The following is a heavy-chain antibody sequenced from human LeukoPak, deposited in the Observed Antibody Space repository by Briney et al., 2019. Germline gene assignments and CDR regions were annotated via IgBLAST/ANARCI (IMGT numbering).Heavy chain of an antibody. Sequence: SETLSLTCTVSGGSISSYYWSWIRQPPGKGLEWIGYIYYSGSTNYNPSLKSRVTISVDTSKNQFSLKLSSVTAADAAVYYCARHKTISYYDFWSGYSGDWFDPWGQGTLVTVSS. V-gene: IGHV4-59*01. D-gene: IGHD3-3*01. J-gene: IGHJ5*02. CDR1: GGSISSYY. CDR3: ARHKTISYYDFWSGYSGDWFDP. CDR2: IYYSGST.